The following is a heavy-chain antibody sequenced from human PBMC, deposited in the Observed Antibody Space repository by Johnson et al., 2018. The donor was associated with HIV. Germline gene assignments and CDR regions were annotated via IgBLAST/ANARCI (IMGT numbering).Heavy chain of an antibody. D-gene: IGHD2-21*01. CDR3: AREVVTNCGAAQRGAFDI. CDR1: GFTVSSNY. V-gene: IGHV3-66*01. CDR2: IYSGGST. J-gene: IGHJ3*02. Sequence: EVQLVESGGGVVQPGRSLRLSCAASGFTVSSNYMSWVRQAPGKGLEWVSVIYSGGSTYYADSVKGRFTISRANSKNTPYLQMNSLRAVDTAVYYCAREVVTNCGAAQRGAFDIWSQGTMVTVSS.